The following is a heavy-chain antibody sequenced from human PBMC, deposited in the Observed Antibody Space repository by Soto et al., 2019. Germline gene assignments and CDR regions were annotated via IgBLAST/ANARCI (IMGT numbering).Heavy chain of an antibody. Sequence: ESLKISCKGSGYSFTSYWIGWVRQMPGKGLEWMGIIYPGDSDTRYSPSFQGQVTISADKSISTAYLQWSSLKASDTAMYYRARQAPGIVGATTQITYWGQGTLVTVSS. CDR2: IYPGDSDT. V-gene: IGHV5-51*01. J-gene: IGHJ4*02. CDR1: GYSFTSYW. D-gene: IGHD1-26*01. CDR3: ARQAPGIVGATTQITY.